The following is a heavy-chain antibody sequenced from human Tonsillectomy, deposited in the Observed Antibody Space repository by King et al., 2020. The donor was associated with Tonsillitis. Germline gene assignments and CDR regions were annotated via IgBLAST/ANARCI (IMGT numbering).Heavy chain of an antibody. CDR2: IRSKAYGGTT. V-gene: IGHV3-49*03. D-gene: IGHD5-18*01. Sequence: VQLVESGGGLVQPGRSLRLSCTASGFTFGDYTMSWFRQAPGKGLEWVGFIRSKAYGGTTEYAASVKGRFTISRDDSKSIAYLQMNSLKTEDTAVYYCTRVVDTAMGHIDYWGQGTLVTVS. J-gene: IGHJ4*02. CDR3: TRVVDTAMGHIDY. CDR1: GFTFGDYT.